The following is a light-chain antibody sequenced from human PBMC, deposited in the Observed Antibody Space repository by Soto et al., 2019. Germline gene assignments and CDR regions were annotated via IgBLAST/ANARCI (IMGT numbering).Light chain of an antibody. Sequence: QSALTQPASVSGSPGQSITISCTGTSSDVGGYNYVSWYQQHPGKATKLMLYDVSNRPSGVSNRFSGSKSCNTASLTISGLQAEDEADYYCSSYTSITTSSFGTGTKLTVL. CDR3: SSYTSITTSS. CDR2: DVS. CDR1: SSDVGGYNY. V-gene: IGLV2-14*03. J-gene: IGLJ1*01.